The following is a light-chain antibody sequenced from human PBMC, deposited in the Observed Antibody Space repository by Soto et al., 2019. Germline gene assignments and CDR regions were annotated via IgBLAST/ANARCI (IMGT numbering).Light chain of an antibody. J-gene: IGLJ1*01. V-gene: IGLV2-14*01. CDR3: SSYTSRSTLHV. CDR1: SSDIGGYNY. Sequence: QSVLTQPASVSGSPGQSITVSCTGTSSDIGGYNYVSWYQQHPGKAPKLMVYEVTNRPSGVSDRFSGSKSGNTASLTISGIQADDEGYYYCSSYTSRSTLHVFGTGTKQTVL. CDR2: EVT.